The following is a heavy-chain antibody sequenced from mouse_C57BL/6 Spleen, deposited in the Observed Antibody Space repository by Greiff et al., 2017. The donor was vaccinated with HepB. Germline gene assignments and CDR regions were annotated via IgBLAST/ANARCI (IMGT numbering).Heavy chain of an antibody. J-gene: IGHJ3*01. CDR1: GFSLTSYG. Sequence: QVQLKESGPGLVQPSQSLSITCTVSGFSLTSYGVHWVRQSPGKGLEWLGVIWRGGSTDYNAAFMSRLSITKDNSKSQVFFKMNSLQADDTAIYYCAKNSYDYDGGFAYWGQGTLVTVSA. CDR2: IWRGGST. D-gene: IGHD2-4*01. CDR3: AKNSYDYDGGFAY. V-gene: IGHV2-5*01.